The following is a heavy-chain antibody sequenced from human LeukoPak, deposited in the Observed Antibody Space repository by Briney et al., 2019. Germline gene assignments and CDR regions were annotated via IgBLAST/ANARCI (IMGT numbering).Heavy chain of an antibody. Sequence: SETLSLTCTVSGGSISSSSYYWGWIRQPPGKGLEWIGSIYYSGSTYYNPSLKSRVTISVDTSKNQFSLKLSSVTAADTAVYYCARSGPLRYFDWLPSYWGQGTLVTVSS. CDR1: GGSISSSSYY. J-gene: IGHJ4*02. CDR2: IYYSGST. D-gene: IGHD3-9*01. CDR3: ARSGPLRYFDWLPSY. V-gene: IGHV4-39*07.